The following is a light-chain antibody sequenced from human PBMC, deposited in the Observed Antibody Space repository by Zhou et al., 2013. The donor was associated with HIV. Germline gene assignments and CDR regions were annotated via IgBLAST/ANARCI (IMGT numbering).Light chain of an antibody. V-gene: IGKV1-9*01. CDR1: QGISTY. CDR3: LQHNTYPWT. J-gene: IGKJ1*01. CDR2: AAS. Sequence: IQLTQSPSSLAASVGDTVTITCRASQGISTYLVWYQQKPGKAPKLLIYAASTLQSGVPSRFSGGGSGTEFTLTISSLQPEDFATYYCLQHNTYPWTFGQGTKVEIK.